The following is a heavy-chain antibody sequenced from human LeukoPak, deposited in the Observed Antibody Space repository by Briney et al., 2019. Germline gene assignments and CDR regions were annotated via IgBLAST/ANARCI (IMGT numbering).Heavy chain of an antibody. CDR1: RCTFTSYT. D-gene: IGHD4-17*01. J-gene: IGHJ3*02. V-gene: IGHV3-21*01. Sequence: GGSLRLSCITSRCTFTSYTMTWVRPAPGKGLEWVSSISSTSSYIYYADSVKGRFTISRDNAKNPLYLQMNSLRAEDTAVYYCARDFTVTNRLDDAFNIWGQGTMVTVSS. CDR3: ARDFTVTNRLDDAFNI. CDR2: ISSTSSYI.